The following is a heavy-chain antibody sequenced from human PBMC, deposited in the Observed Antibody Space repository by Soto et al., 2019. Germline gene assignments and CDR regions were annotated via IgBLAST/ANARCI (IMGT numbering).Heavy chain of an antibody. Sequence: GESLKISCKGSGYSFTSYWIGWVRQMPGKGLEWMGIIYPGDSDTRYSPSFQGQVTISADKSISTAYLQWSSLKASDTAMYCCARRKYGGKSRGAFDIWGQGTMVTVSS. V-gene: IGHV5-51*01. D-gene: IGHD2-15*01. CDR1: GYSFTSYW. J-gene: IGHJ3*02. CDR3: ARRKYGGKSRGAFDI. CDR2: IYPGDSDT.